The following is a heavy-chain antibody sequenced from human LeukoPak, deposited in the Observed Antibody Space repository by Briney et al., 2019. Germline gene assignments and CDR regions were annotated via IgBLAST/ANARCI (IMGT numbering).Heavy chain of an antibody. D-gene: IGHD6-19*01. V-gene: IGHV4-34*01. Sequence: SETLSLTCAVYGGSFSGYYWSWIRQPPGKGLEWIGEINHSGSTNYNPSLKSRVTISVDTSKNQFSLKLRSVTAADTAVYYCARQWTSGWRAFDYWGQGTLVTVSS. J-gene: IGHJ4*02. CDR2: INHSGST. CDR1: GGSFSGYY. CDR3: ARQWTSGWRAFDY.